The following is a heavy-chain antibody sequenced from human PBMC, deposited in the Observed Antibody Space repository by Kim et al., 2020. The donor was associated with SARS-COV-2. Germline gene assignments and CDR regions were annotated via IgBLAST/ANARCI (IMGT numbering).Heavy chain of an antibody. D-gene: IGHD3-10*01. CDR3: AKDIRPAGRYFYGMDV. Sequence: GGSLRLSCAASGFTFDDYAMHWVRQAPGKGLEWVSGISWNSGSIGYADSVKGRFTISRDNAKNSLYLQMNSLIAEDTALYYCAKDIRPAGRYFYGMDVWGQGTTVTVSS. V-gene: IGHV3-9*01. CDR2: ISWNSGSI. J-gene: IGHJ6*02. CDR1: GFTFDDYA.